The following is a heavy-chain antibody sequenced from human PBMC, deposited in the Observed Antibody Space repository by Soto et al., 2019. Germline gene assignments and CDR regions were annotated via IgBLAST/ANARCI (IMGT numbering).Heavy chain of an antibody. D-gene: IGHD6-19*01. CDR1: GFTFSSYA. J-gene: IGHJ3*02. CDR3: AIAGPPNSSGWYGLSAFDI. V-gene: IGHV3-23*01. Sequence: PGGSLRLSCSASGFTFSSYAMSWVRQAPGKGLERVSAISGSGGSTYNADSVKGRFTISRDNSKNTLYPQMNSLRAEDTAVFYCAIAGPPNSSGWYGLSAFDIWGQGTMVTVSS. CDR2: ISGSGGST.